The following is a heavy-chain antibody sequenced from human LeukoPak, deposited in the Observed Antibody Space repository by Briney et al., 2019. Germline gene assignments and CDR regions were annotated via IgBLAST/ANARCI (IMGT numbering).Heavy chain of an antibody. V-gene: IGHV3-66*01. Sequence: EGSLRLSCAASGFTVSDNYMSWVRQSPGKGLEWVSVLYRGGDTYYADSVRGRFTISRDNSKNTLYLQMNSLRVEDTAVYYCARDSYSDSEAVRWFDPWGQGTLVTVSS. J-gene: IGHJ5*02. CDR1: GFTVSDNY. D-gene: IGHD5-12*01. CDR3: ARDSYSDSEAVRWFDP. CDR2: LYRGGDT.